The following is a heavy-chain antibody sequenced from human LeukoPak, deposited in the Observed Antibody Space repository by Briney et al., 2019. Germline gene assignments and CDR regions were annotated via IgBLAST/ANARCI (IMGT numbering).Heavy chain of an antibody. CDR1: GFTFSSYA. CDR2: IYSGGST. V-gene: IGHV3-66*01. J-gene: IGHJ4*02. D-gene: IGHD3-10*01. Sequence: GGSLRLSCAASGFTFSSYAMSWVRQATGKGLEWVSVIYSGGSTYYADSVKGRFTISRDNSKNTLYLQMNSLRAEDTAVYYCARVLYYGSGSYFDYWGQGTLVTVSS. CDR3: ARVLYYGSGSYFDY.